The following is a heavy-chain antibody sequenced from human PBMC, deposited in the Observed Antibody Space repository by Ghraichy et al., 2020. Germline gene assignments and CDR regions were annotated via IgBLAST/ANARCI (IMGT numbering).Heavy chain of an antibody. D-gene: IGHD1-26*01. CDR1: GGSISSSSYY. CDR3: ARLGGLSIVGAGAFDI. Sequence: SETLSLTCTVSGGSISSSSYYWGWIRQPPGKGLEWIGSIYYSGSTYYNPSLKSRFTISVDTSKNQFSLKLSSVTAADTAVYYCARLGGLSIVGAGAFDIWGQGTMVTVSS. V-gene: IGHV4-39*01. J-gene: IGHJ3*02. CDR2: IYYSGST.